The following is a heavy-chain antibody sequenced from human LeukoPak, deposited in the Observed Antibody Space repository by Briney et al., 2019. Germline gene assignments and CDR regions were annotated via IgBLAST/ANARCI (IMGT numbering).Heavy chain of an antibody. Sequence: PSETLSLTCAVYGGSFSGYYWSWIRQPPGKGLEWIGNIFYSGNTYYNPSLKSRVTISVDTSKNQFSLRLISVTAADTAVYYCARIYRYSGLNYYFAQWGQGTLVSVSS. J-gene: IGHJ4*02. V-gene: IGHV4-34*12. D-gene: IGHD5-12*01. CDR3: ARIYRYSGLNYYFAQ. CDR2: IFYSGNT. CDR1: GGSFSGYY.